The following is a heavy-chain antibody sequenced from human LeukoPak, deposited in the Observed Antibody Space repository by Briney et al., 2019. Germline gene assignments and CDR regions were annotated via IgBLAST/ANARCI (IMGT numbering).Heavy chain of an antibody. D-gene: IGHD3-22*01. CDR1: GFTFRDYA. V-gene: IGHV3-30-3*01. CDR3: ANLDGYYDSSGYYYES. Sequence: GRSLRLSCAASGFTFRDYAMHWVRQAPGKGLEWVAVVSYLGNDKYYADSVKGRFTISRDNSKNTLYLQMNSLRAEDTAVYYCANLDGYYDSSGYYYESWGQGTLVTVSS. J-gene: IGHJ4*02. CDR2: VSYLGNDK.